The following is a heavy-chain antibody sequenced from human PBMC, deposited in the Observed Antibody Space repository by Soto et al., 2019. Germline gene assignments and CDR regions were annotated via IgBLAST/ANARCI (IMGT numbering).Heavy chain of an antibody. CDR3: AREGRYFDWLPFDY. CDR2: INPNSGGT. Sequence: ASVKVSCKTSGYTFTGYYMHWVRQAPGQGLEWMGWINPNSGGTNYAQKFQGWVTMTRDTSISTAYMELSRLRSDDTAVYYCAREGRYFDWLPFDYWGQGTLVTVSS. CDR1: GYTFTGYY. V-gene: IGHV1-2*04. D-gene: IGHD3-9*01. J-gene: IGHJ4*02.